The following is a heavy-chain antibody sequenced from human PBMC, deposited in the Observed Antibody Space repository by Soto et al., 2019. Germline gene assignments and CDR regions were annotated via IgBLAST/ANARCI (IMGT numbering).Heavy chain of an antibody. Sequence: RPGGSLRLSCAASGFPFGENAMSWVRQAPGKGLEWVSGISDSGATTYYADSVRGRFTISRDNSKNTLYLQMKSLRAEDSASYYCAKEDTSSGSLDYWGQGALVTVSS. J-gene: IGHJ4*02. CDR2: ISDSGATT. CDR1: GFPFGENA. V-gene: IGHV3-23*01. CDR3: AKEDTSSGSLDY. D-gene: IGHD6-19*01.